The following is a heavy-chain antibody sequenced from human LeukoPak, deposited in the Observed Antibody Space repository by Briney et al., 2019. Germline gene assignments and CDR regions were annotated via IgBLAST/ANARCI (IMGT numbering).Heavy chain of an antibody. V-gene: IGHV4-59*01. CDR2: IYYSGST. CDR3: ARVSGYSSSWYTFDI. Sequence: SETLSLTCTVSGGSISSYYWSWIRQPPGKELEWIGYIYYSGSTNYNPSLKSRVTISVDTSKNQFSLKLSSVTAADTAVYYCARVSGYSSSWYTFDIWGQGTMVTVSS. J-gene: IGHJ3*02. D-gene: IGHD6-13*01. CDR1: GGSISSYY.